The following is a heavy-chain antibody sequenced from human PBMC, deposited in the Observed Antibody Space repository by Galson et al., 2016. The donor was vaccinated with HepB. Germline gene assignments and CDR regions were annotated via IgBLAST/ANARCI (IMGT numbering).Heavy chain of an antibody. D-gene: IGHD2-8*01. CDR1: GDSISSGGYY. Sequence: TLSLTCTVSGDSISSGGYYWTWIRQHPGKGLEWLAFIYYSGNTYYNPSLKNRLTISVDTSKNHFSLNLFSVTAADTAVYYCAKMYFGQLDPWGQGTLVTVSS. J-gene: IGHJ5*02. CDR2: IYYSGNT. V-gene: IGHV4-31*03. CDR3: AKMYFGQLDP.